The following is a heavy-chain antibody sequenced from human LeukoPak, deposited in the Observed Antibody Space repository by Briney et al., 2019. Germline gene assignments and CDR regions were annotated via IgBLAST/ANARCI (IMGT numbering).Heavy chain of an antibody. CDR2: IKQDGRET. V-gene: IGHV3-7*01. CDR1: GFTFNDAW. J-gene: IGHJ4*02. CDR3: ARGLLYPGY. Sequence: PGGSPRLSCAASGFTFNDAWMSWVRQTPGKGLEWVANIKQDGRETYYADSVKGRFTISRDNAKNSLYLQMNSLRAEDTAVYYCARGLLYPGYWGQGTLVTVAS. D-gene: IGHD3-3*01.